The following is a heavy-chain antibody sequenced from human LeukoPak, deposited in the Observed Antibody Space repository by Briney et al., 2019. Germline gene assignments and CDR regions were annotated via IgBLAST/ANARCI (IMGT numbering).Heavy chain of an antibody. CDR1: GYTFTAQY. CDR2: ISAYNGNT. Sequence: GASVKVSCRTSGYTFTAQYMHWVRQAPGQGLEWMGWISAYNGNTNYAQKLQGRVTMTTDTSTSTAYMELRSLRSDDTAVYYCARGGYYDILTGYRAQNWFDPWGQGTLVTVSS. V-gene: IGHV1-18*01. D-gene: IGHD3-9*01. J-gene: IGHJ5*02. CDR3: ARGGYYDILTGYRAQNWFDP.